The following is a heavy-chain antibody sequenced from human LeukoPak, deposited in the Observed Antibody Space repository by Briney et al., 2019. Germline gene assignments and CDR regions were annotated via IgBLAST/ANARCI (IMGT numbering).Heavy chain of an antibody. J-gene: IGHJ4*02. D-gene: IGHD3-22*01. CDR1: GYRFISYW. CDR3: ARTYYYDSSGYKLDY. V-gene: IGHV5-51*01. CDR2: IYPGDSDT. Sequence: GESLKISCKGSGYRFISYWIGWVRQMPGKGLEWMGIIYPGDSDTRYSPSFQGQVTISADKSISTAYLQWSSLKASDTAMYYCARTYYYDSSGYKLDYWGQGTLVTVSS.